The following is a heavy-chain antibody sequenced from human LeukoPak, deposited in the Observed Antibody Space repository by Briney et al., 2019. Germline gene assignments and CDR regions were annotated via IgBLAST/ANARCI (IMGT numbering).Heavy chain of an antibody. V-gene: IGHV1-8*03. CDR2: MNPNSGNT. CDR3: AKIPQVATVAVPNFDH. Sequence: ASVKVSCKASGYTFTSYDINWVRQATGQGLEWMGWMNPNSGNTSYAQKFQGRVTITRNTSISTAYMELSSLRSEDTAVYYCAKIPQVATVAVPNFDHWGQGTLVTVSS. J-gene: IGHJ4*02. CDR1: GYTFTSYD. D-gene: IGHD6-19*01.